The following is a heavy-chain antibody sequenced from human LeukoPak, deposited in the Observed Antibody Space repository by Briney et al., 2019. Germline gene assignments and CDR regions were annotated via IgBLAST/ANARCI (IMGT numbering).Heavy chain of an antibody. CDR2: FDPEDGET. D-gene: IGHD3-16*01. V-gene: IGHV1-24*01. J-gene: IGHJ4*02. Sequence: ASVKVSCKVSGYTLTELSMHWVRQAPGKGLEWMGGFDPEDGETIYAQKFQGRVTMTTDTSTSTAYMELRSLRSDDTAVYYCGVGEGDYWGQGTLVTVSS. CDR1: GYTLTELS. CDR3: GVGEGDY.